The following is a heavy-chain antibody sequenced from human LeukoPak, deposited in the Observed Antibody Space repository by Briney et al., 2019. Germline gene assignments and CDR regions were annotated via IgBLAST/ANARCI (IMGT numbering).Heavy chain of an antibody. V-gene: IGHV1-58*02. CDR1: GFTXTSSA. CDR3: AADLVVGATDVFDY. Sequence: APVKVSCKASGFTXTSSAMQWVRQARGQRLEWIGWIVVGSGNTNYAQKFQERVTITRDMSTSTAYMELSSPRSEDTAVYYCAADLVVGATDVFDYWGQGTLVTVSS. J-gene: IGHJ4*02. D-gene: IGHD1-26*01. CDR2: IVVGSGNT.